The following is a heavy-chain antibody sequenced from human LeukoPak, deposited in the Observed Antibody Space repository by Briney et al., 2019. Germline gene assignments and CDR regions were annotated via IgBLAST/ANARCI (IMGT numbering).Heavy chain of an antibody. CDR1: GYTFTGYY. D-gene: IGHD4-17*01. CDR3: ARHVRQYGDYANWFDP. V-gene: IGHV1-2*02. Sequence: ASVKVSCKASGYTFTGYYMHWVRQAPGQGLEWMGWINPNSGGTNYAQKFQGRVTMTRDTSISTAYMELSRLRSDDTAVYYCARHVRQYGDYANWFDPWGQGTLVTVSS. J-gene: IGHJ5*02. CDR2: INPNSGGT.